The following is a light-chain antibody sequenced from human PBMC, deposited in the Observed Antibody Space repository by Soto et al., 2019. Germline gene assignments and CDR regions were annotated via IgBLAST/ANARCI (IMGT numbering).Light chain of an antibody. CDR3: HQYGSPWYT. V-gene: IGKV3-20*01. CDR1: QSVSNNY. J-gene: IGKJ2*01. Sequence: EIVLTQSPGTLSLSPGERATLSCRASQSVSNNYLAWYQQKPGHAPRLLISGASSRATGIPDRFRGSGSGTDYTLTISRLEAEDFAVSYCHQYGSPWYTFGQATNIEIK. CDR2: GAS.